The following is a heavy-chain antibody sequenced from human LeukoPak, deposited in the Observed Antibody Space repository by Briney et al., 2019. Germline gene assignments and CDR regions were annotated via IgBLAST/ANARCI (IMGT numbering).Heavy chain of an antibody. J-gene: IGHJ4*02. D-gene: IGHD6-6*01. V-gene: IGHV3-23*01. CDR1: GFTFSSYA. CDR2: ISGSSGST. Sequence: GSLRLSCAASGFTFSSYAMSWVRQAPGKGLEWVPAISGSSGSTYYADSVKGRFTISRDNSKNTLYLQMNSPRAEDTAVYYCAKASSSSSFAYFDYWGQGTLVTVSS. CDR3: AKASSSSSFAYFDY.